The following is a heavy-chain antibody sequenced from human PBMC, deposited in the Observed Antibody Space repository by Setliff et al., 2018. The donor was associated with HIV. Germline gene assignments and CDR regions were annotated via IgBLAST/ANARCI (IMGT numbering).Heavy chain of an antibody. CDR3: AKLASHVCEGGYCYFDP. CDR2: IIPLFDTS. V-gene: IGHV1-69*13. CDR1: GGTFSTYG. J-gene: IGHJ4*02. Sequence: SVKVSCKASGGTFSTYGLSWVRQAPGQGLEWMGGIIPLFDTSNYAQKFQGRVTITADESTSTAYMELSSLTSEDSAVYYCAKLASHVCEGGYCYFDPWGQGTRVTVSS. D-gene: IGHD5-18*01.